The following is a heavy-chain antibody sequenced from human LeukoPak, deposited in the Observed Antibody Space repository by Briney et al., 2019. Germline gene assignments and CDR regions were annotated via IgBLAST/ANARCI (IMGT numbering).Heavy chain of an antibody. CDR2: ISSSSSYI. J-gene: IGHJ6*02. V-gene: IGHV3-21*01. CDR1: GFTFSSYS. Sequence: GGSLRLSCAASGFTFSSYSMNWVRQAPGKGLEWVSSISSSSSYIYYADSVKGRFTISRDNAKNSLYLQMNSLRAEDTAVYYCARAAAGTRNYYGMDVWGQGTTVTVSS. D-gene: IGHD6-13*01. CDR3: ARAAAGTRNYYGMDV.